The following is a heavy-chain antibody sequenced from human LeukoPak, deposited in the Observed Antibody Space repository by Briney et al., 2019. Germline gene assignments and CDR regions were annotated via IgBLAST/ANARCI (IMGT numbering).Heavy chain of an antibody. CDR1: GGSLSSHY. V-gene: IGHV4-4*07. CDR3: ARGPYCSRGTCSLDY. CDR2: LYTSGNT. J-gene: IGHJ4*02. D-gene: IGHD2-15*01. Sequence: ASETLSLTCTVSGGSLSSHYWTWIRQPAGKGLEWIGRLYTSGNTNYNPSLKSRVTMSADTSKNQFSLKLSSVTAADTAVYYCARGPYCSRGTCSLDYWGQGTLVTVSS.